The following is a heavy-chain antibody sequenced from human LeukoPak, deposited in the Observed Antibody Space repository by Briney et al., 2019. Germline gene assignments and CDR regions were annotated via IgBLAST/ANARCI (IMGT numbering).Heavy chain of an antibody. J-gene: IGHJ4*02. CDR3: ARELKVGNTGYYFDY. D-gene: IGHD2/OR15-2a*01. CDR2: ISYSGST. CDR1: GASISNYY. V-gene: IGHV4-59*01. Sequence: SETLSLTCTVSGASISNYYWTWIRQPPGKGLECIGYISYSGSTNYNPSLKSRVSISLDTSKSQFSLKLSSMTAADTAVYYCARELKVGNTGYYFDYWGQGTLATVSS.